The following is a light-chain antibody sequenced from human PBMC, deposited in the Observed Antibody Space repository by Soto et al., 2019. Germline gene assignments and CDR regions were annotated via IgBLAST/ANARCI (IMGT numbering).Light chain of an antibody. CDR1: KLGDKY. V-gene: IGLV3-1*01. Sequence: SYELTQPPSVSVSPGQTASITCSGVKLGDKYACWYQQKPGQSPVLVIYQDSKRPSGIPERFSGSKSGNTATQTISGTQAMDEADYYCQAWDSSTPVVFGGGTKLTVL. J-gene: IGLJ2*01. CDR3: QAWDSSTPVV. CDR2: QDS.